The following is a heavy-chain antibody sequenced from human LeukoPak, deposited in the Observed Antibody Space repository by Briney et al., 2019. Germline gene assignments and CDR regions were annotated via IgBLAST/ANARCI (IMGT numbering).Heavy chain of an antibody. CDR3: ARSCDYYDSSGYYCFFDY. J-gene: IGHJ4*02. V-gene: IGHV4-39*01. Sequence: SETLSLTCTVSGGSISSYYWGWIRQPPGKGLEWIGSIYYSGSTYYNPSLKSRVTISVDTSKNQFSLKLSSVTAADTAVYYCARSCDYYDSSGYYCFFDYWGQGTLVTVSS. CDR1: GGSISSYY. CDR2: IYYSGST. D-gene: IGHD3-22*01.